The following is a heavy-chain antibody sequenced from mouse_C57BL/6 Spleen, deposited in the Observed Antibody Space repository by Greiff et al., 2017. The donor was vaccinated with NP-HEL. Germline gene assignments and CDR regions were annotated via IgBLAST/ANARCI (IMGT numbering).Heavy chain of an antibody. D-gene: IGHD1-1*01. CDR2: INPSTGGT. V-gene: IGHV1-42*01. CDR3: ARHYYGCWYFDV. CDR1: GYSFTGYY. Sequence: VQLKESGPELVKPGASVKISCKASGYSFTGYYMNWVKQSPEKSLEWIGEINPSTGGTTYNQKFKAKATLTVDKSSSTAYMQLKSLTSEDSAVYYCARHYYGCWYFDVWGTGTTVTVSS. J-gene: IGHJ1*03.